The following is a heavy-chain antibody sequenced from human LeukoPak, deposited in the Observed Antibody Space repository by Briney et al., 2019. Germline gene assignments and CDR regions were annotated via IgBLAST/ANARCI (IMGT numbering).Heavy chain of an antibody. J-gene: IGHJ5*02. V-gene: IGHV3-7*01. Sequence: GGSLRLSCAASGFRFSTYWMSRVRQAPGKGLEWVANIKQDGSEKYYVDSVKGRFTVSRDNAKNSLYLEMNSLRAEDTAVYYCARRGHFEFWSGYFQRLEGWFDPWGQGTLVIVPS. CDR3: ARRGHFEFWSGYFQRLEGWFDP. CDR2: IKQDGSEK. CDR1: GFRFSTYW. D-gene: IGHD3-3*01.